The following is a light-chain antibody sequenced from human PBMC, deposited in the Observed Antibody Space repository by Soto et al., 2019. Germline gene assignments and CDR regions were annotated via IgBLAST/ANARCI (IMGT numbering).Light chain of an antibody. J-gene: IGKJ3*01. V-gene: IGKV1-39*01. Sequence: DIQMTQSPSSMSASVGDRVTITCRASQSISRSLNWYQHKPGKAPRLLIYGASSLQSGVPSRFTGSGSGTDFTLVISSLHPEDFATYYCHQSYLPLYTFGPGTKVDI. CDR3: HQSYLPLYT. CDR2: GAS. CDR1: QSISRS.